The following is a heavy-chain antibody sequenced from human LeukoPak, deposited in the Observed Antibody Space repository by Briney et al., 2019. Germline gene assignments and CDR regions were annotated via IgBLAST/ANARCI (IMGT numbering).Heavy chain of an antibody. CDR2: IYYSGST. D-gene: IGHD6-19*01. CDR3: ARHSGSGWYEEAYYFDY. Sequence: SETLSLTCTVSGGSISSSSYYWGWLRQPPGKGLEWIGSIYYSGSTYYNPSLKSRVTISVDTSKNQFSLKLSSVTAADTAVYYCARHSGSGWYEEAYYFDYWGQGTLVTVSS. V-gene: IGHV4-39*01. CDR1: GGSISSSSYY. J-gene: IGHJ4*02.